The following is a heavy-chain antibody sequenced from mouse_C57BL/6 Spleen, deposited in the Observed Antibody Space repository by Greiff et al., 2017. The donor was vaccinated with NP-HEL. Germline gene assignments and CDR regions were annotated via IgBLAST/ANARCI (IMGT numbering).Heavy chain of an antibody. D-gene: IGHD1-1*01. CDR1: GYTFTSYW. CDR3: ASRGDCGSSYEYFDV. CDR2: IYPGSGST. V-gene: IGHV1-55*01. J-gene: IGHJ1*03. Sequence: QVQLQQPGAELVKPGASVKMSCKASGYTFTSYWITWVKQRPGQGLEWIGDIYPGSGSTNYNEKFKSKATLTVDTSSSTAYMQLSSLTSEDSAVYYCASRGDCGSSYEYFDVWGTGTTVTVSS.